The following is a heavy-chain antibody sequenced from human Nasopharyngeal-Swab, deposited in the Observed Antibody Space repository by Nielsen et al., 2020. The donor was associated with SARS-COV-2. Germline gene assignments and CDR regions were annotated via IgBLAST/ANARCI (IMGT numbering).Heavy chain of an antibody. D-gene: IGHD6-19*01. V-gene: IGHV3-30*18. J-gene: IGHJ4*02. Sequence: GESLKISCAASGFTFSSYGMHWVRQAPGKGPEWVAVISYDGYNKYYADSVKGRFTISRDNSKNTLYLQMNSLRPEDTALYYCAKLGAQGAVADHFDSWGQGTLVTVSS. CDR1: GFTFSSYG. CDR2: ISYDGYNK. CDR3: AKLGAQGAVADHFDS.